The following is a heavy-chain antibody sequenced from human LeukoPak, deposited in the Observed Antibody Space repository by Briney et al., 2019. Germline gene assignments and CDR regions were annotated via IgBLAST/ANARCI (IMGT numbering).Heavy chain of an antibody. D-gene: IGHD6-6*01. Sequence: GGSLRLSCAASDFTFSSYWMTWLRQAPGRGLEWVANIATDGSLKNYLDSVKGRFTTSRDNARDLLFLQMNSLRAEDTAVYYCARDAGRIARRLHGWGQGTLVVVSS. J-gene: IGHJ4*02. CDR3: ARDAGRIARRLHG. CDR2: IATDGSLK. V-gene: IGHV3-7*01. CDR1: DFTFSSYW.